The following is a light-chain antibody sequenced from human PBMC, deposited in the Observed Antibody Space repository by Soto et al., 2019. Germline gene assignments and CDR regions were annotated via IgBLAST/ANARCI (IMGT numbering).Light chain of an antibody. Sequence: IQMTQSPSSLPASVGERVTITCRASQSISSYLNWYQQKTGKGPKLLIYAESSLQSGVRSRFSGCGSGIDFTLRIRRLQPEEFATYYWQKGYSCPVTFGGGTKVDIK. J-gene: IGKJ4*01. V-gene: IGKV1-39*01. CDR1: QSISSY. CDR2: AES. CDR3: QKGYSCPVT.